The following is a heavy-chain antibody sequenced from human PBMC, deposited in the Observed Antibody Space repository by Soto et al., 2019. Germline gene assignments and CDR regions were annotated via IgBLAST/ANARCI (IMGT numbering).Heavy chain of an antibody. D-gene: IGHD6-13*01. CDR1: GGTFGIYA. J-gene: IGHJ6*02. CDR2: IIAFSDIV. CDR3: ARSLYSSSWYHCGNSYSYYGMDV. V-gene: IGHV1-69*14. Sequence: QVQLVQSGAEVKKPGSSVKVSCKASGGTFGIYAITWVRQAPGQGLEWMGGIIAFSDIVNYTQKLQGRVTITADKSTTTSSMYPSSLRSEDTAVYYCARSLYSSSWYHCGNSYSYYGMDVWGQGTTVTVSS.